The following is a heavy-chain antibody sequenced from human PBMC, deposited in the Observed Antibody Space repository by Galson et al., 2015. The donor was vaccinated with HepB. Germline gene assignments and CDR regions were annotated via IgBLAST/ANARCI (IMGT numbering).Heavy chain of an antibody. CDR3: ARYAYNSDWYWGRIDH. D-gene: IGHD2-8*02. CDR1: GYTFSSYG. CDR2: ISTYDGNT. Sequence: SVKVSCKASGYTFSSYGITWVRQAPGQGFEWMGWISTYDGNTNYAQKVQGRVTMTTDTSTTTASMELTTLTSDDTAVYFCARYAYNSDWYWGRIDHWGQGTLVTVSS. V-gene: IGHV1-18*01. J-gene: IGHJ4*02.